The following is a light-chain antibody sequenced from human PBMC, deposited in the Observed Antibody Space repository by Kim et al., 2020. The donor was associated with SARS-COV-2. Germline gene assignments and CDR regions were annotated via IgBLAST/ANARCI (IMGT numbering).Light chain of an antibody. J-gene: IGKJ3*01. Sequence: ASVGDRVTITWRASQSISSYLNWYKQKPGKAPKLLIYAASSLQSGVPSRFSGSGSGTDFTLTISSLHPEDFATYYCQQCYSTPFTFGPGTKVDIK. CDR1: QSISSY. V-gene: IGKV1-39*01. CDR2: AAS. CDR3: QQCYSTPFT.